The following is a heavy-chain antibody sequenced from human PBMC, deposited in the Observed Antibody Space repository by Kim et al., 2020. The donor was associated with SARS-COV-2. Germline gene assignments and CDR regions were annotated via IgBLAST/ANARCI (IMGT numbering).Heavy chain of an antibody. Sequence: TNYADSVKGRFTISRDNAKNSLYLQMNSLRAEDTAVYYCAREIAAAGTDYWGQGTLVTVSS. CDR2: T. CDR3: AREIAAAGTDY. D-gene: IGHD6-13*01. J-gene: IGHJ4*02. V-gene: IGHV3-11*05.